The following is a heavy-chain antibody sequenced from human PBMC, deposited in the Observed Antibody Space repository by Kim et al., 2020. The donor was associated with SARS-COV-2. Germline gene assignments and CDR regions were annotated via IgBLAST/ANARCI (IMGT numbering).Heavy chain of an antibody. J-gene: IGHJ4*02. CDR1: GGSISSYY. CDR3: ARVGVAVAGNGFDY. V-gene: IGHV4-59*13. D-gene: IGHD6-19*01. CDR2: ISYSGST. Sequence: SETLSLTCTVSGGSISSYYWSWIRQPPGKGLEWIGYISYSGSTNYTPSLKSRVTISVDTSKNQFSLKLSSVTAADTAVYYCARVGVAVAGNGFDYWGQGTLVTVSA.